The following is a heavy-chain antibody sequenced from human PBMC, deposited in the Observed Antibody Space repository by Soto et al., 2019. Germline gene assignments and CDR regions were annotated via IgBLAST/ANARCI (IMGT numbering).Heavy chain of an antibody. CDR1: GFSLSNARMG. Sequence: SGPTLVNPTETLTLTRTVSGFSLSNARMGVSWIRQPPGKALEWHAHIFSNDEKSYSTSLKSRLTISKDTSKSQVVLTMTNMDPVETATYYCARPRGYRYGYCDYWGQGNLVTVSS. CDR2: IFSNDEK. V-gene: IGHV2-26*01. CDR3: ARPRGYRYGYCDY. D-gene: IGHD5-18*01. J-gene: IGHJ4*02.